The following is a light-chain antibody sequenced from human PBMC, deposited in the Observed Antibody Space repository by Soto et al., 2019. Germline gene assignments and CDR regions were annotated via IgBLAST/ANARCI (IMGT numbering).Light chain of an antibody. Sequence: QSALTQPASVSGSLGQSITISCTGTGSDVGIYDLVSWYQQLPGKAPKLMIFEVNKRPSGVSNRFSGSKSGNTASLTISGLQAEDEADYYCCSYAGTTTPAVFGGGTQLTVL. CDR3: CSYAGTTTPAV. V-gene: IGLV2-23*02. J-gene: IGLJ7*01. CDR2: EVN. CDR1: GSDVGIYDL.